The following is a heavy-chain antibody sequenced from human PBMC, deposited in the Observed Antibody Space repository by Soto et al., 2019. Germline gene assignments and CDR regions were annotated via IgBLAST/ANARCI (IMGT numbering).Heavy chain of an antibody. V-gene: IGHV3-74*01. Sequence: EVQLVESGGGLVQRGGSLRLSCAGSGFTFSSNWMHWVRQDPGKGLVWVSRLNSDGTSANYADSVKGRLTISRDNAKNTLFLQMNSLTAEDTALYYCARGPSGWYGFDYWGQGTLVTVSS. CDR1: GFTFSSNW. CDR3: ARGPSGWYGFDY. J-gene: IGHJ4*02. CDR2: LNSDGTSA. D-gene: IGHD6-19*01.